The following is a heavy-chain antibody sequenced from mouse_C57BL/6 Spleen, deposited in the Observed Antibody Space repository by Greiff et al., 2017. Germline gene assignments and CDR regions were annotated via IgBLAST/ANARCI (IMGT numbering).Heavy chain of an antibody. CDR1: GYTFTDYY. Sequence: VQRVESGAELVRPGASVKLSCKASGYTFTDYYINWVKQRPGQGLEWIARIYPGSGNTYYNEKFKGKATLTAEKSSSTAYMQLSSLTSEDSAVYFCASGSGSSYGYFDYWGQGTTLTVSS. CDR3: ASGSGSSYGYFDY. J-gene: IGHJ2*01. V-gene: IGHV1-76*01. CDR2: IYPGSGNT. D-gene: IGHD1-1*01.